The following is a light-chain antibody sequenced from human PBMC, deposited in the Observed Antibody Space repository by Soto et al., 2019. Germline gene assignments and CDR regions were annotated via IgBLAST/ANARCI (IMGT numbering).Light chain of an antibody. CDR2: GNS. Sequence: QSVLTQPPSVSGAPGQRVTISCTGSSSNIGAGYDVQWYQQLPGTAPKLLIYGNSNRPSGVPDRFSGSKSGTSASLAITGLQAEDEADYYCQSYDSSLTFYVFGTGTKLTVL. V-gene: IGLV1-40*01. CDR1: SSNIGAGYD. J-gene: IGLJ1*01. CDR3: QSYDSSLTFYV.